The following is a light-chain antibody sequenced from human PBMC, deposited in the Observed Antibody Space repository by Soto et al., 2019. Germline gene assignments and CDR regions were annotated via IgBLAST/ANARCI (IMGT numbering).Light chain of an antibody. CDR3: QQSITDPLT. J-gene: IGKJ4*01. CDR1: QSISIY. CDR2: AAS. V-gene: IGKV1-39*01. Sequence: DIQMTQSPSSLSASVGDRVTITCRASQSISIYLNWYQQKPGKAPKLLIQAASSLQSGVPSRFSGSGSGTHFTLTIGSLQAEDFATYYCQQSITDPLTFGGGTKVEIK.